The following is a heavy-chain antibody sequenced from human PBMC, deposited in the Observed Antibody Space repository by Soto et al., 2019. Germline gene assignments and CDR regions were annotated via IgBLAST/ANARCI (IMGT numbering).Heavy chain of an antibody. CDR2: IYYSGST. CDR1: GGSVSSGSYY. CDR3: ARGRGPDIAVAGHYFDY. V-gene: IGHV4-61*01. J-gene: IGHJ4*02. D-gene: IGHD6-19*01. Sequence: QVQLQESGPGLVKPSETLSLTCTVSGGSVSSGSYYWSWIRQPPGKGLEWIGYIYYSGSTNYNPSLESRVTISGDTSKNQFSLKRSSVTAADTAVYYCARGRGPDIAVAGHYFDYWGQGTLVTVSS.